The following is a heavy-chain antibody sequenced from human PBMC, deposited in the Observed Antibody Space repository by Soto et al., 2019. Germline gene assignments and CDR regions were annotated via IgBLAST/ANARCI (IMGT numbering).Heavy chain of an antibody. J-gene: IGHJ4*02. Sequence: GGSLRLSCAVSGLTFKSYAMSWVRQAPGKGLEWVSTISDSGGSTSYADSVKGRLTISRDNSMNTLYLQMDSLRVEDTAVYYCVKRDLAYWGQGTPVTVSS. CDR1: GLTFKSYA. V-gene: IGHV3-23*01. CDR2: ISDSGGST. CDR3: VKRDLAY.